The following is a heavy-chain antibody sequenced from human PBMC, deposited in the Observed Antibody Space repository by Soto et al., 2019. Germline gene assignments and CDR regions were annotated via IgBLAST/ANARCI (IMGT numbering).Heavy chain of an antibody. J-gene: IGHJ4*01. CDR3: ARQVNYSIIDPPCRLDN. V-gene: IGHV4-39*01. Sequence: QLQLQESGPGLVKPSETLSLTCAVSGGSISSTDHFRGWIRQPLGKGLEWIGSIYYTGNTYYNPSLTSRVTMAVATSRNQFSLNLSSVTAAAAAVYYCARQVNYSIIDPPCRLDNWGHGSLVIVSS. CDR2: IYYTGNT. CDR1: GGSISSTDHF. D-gene: IGHD1-7*01.